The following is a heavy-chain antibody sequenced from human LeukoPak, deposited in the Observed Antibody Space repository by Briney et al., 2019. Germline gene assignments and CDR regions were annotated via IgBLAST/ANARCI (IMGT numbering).Heavy chain of an antibody. V-gene: IGHV4-4*02. CDR2: IYHSGNT. CDR1: GGSISSSNW. Sequence: TSETLSLTCAVSGGSISSSNWWSWVRQPPGKGLEWIGEIYHSGNTNYNPSLKSRVTISVDKSKNQFSLKLSSVTAADTAMYYCARVKRKYQVLKPLHETPSHYFDYWGQGTLVTVSS. D-gene: IGHD2-2*01. J-gene: IGHJ4*02. CDR3: ARVKRKYQVLKPLHETPSHYFDY.